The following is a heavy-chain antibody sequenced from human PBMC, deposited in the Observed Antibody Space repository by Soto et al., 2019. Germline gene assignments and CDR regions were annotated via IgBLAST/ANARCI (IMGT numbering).Heavy chain of an antibody. CDR2: INHSGNT. D-gene: IGHD2-2*01. CDR3: ARGGVRSQPTLLRY. Sequence: QVQLQQWGAGLLKPSETLSLTCAVYGGSFSGYYWSWIRQPPGKGLEWIGEINHSGNTNYNPSLKSRVTRSVDPSKNQFALMLSSVTAAETAVYYWARGGVRSQPTLLRYWGQGTLFTVSS. CDR1: GGSFSGYY. V-gene: IGHV4-34*01. J-gene: IGHJ4*02.